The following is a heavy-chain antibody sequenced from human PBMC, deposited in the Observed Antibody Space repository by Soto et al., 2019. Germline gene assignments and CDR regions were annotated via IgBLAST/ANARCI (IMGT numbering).Heavy chain of an antibody. D-gene: IGHD3-22*01. V-gene: IGHV3-23*01. CDR2: IRGCTGST. CDR1: GFTFSSYA. J-gene: IGHJ4*02. Sequence: GGYLRLSCAASGFTFSSYAMSWVRQAPGKGLEWVSDIRGCTGSTYYADSVKGRFTISRDNAKNSLYLQMNSLRVEDTAVYYCVRLADSGYYMVDYCGQGTLVIVSA. CDR3: VRLADSGYYMVDY.